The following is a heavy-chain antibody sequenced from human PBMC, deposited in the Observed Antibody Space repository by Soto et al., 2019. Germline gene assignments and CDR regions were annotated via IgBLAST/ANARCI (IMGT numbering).Heavy chain of an antibody. Sequence: SLRLSSATSGFTFSRYAMHCVRQAPGSGLGWVAVISYDGNNKYYADSVKGRFTSSRDNSKNTLYLQRNSLRGEDTAVYYWAGAGGRIEAADTVFDPWGQVTLVTVAS. CDR3: AGAGGRIEAADTVFDP. J-gene: IGHJ5*02. CDR1: GFTFSRYA. D-gene: IGHD6-13*01. V-gene: IGHV3-30-3*01. CDR2: ISYDGNNK.